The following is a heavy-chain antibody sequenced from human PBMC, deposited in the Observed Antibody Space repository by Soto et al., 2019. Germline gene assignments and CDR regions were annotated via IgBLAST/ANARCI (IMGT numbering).Heavy chain of an antibody. V-gene: IGHV3-23*01. CDR2: ISGSGGST. J-gene: IGHJ6*02. Sequence: GGSLRLSCAASGFTFSSYAMSWVRQAPGKGLEWVSGISGSGGSTYYADSVKGRFTISRDNSKNTLYLQMNSLRAEDTAVYYCAKDQVRLEYYYYGMDVWGQGTTVTVSS. CDR3: AKDQVRLEYYYYGMDV. D-gene: IGHD1-1*01. CDR1: GFTFSSYA.